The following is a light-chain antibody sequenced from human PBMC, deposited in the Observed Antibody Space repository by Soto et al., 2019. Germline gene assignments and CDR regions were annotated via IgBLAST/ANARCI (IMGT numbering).Light chain of an antibody. Sequence: EIVMTQSPATLSVSPGERATLSCRASQSVSSNLAWYKQKPGQAPSLLIYGASTRATGIPARFSGSGSGTEFTLTIGSLQSEDFAVYYCQQYNNWPRTFGQGTKVDIK. J-gene: IGKJ1*01. CDR3: QQYNNWPRT. V-gene: IGKV3-15*01. CDR2: GAS. CDR1: QSVSSN.